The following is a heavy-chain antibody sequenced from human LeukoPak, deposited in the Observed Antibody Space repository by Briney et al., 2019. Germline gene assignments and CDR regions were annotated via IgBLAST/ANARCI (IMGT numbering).Heavy chain of an antibody. D-gene: IGHD1-1*01. Sequence: ASETLSLTCAVYGGSFSDYYWNWIRQPPGKGLEWIGEINHGGSTNYNPSLKSRLSISIDTSNRQFSLNLSSVTAADTAVYYCARGGRARQFKPGNYFDPWGQGTLVTVSS. CDR1: GGSFSDYY. CDR2: INHGGST. CDR3: ARGGRARQFKPGNYFDP. J-gene: IGHJ5*02. V-gene: IGHV4-34*01.